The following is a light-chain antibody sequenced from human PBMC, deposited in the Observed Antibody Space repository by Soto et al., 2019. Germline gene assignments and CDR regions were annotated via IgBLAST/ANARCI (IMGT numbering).Light chain of an antibody. CDR1: QDISNF. CDR2: DAS. Sequence: DIQMTQSPSSLSASVGDRVTVTCQASQDISNFLNWYQQKPGKAPKLLIYDASNLEPGVPSRFSGSGSGTDFTLTISSLQPEDIATYYCQQYPNLPETFGQGTKVEIK. V-gene: IGKV1-33*01. CDR3: QQYPNLPET. J-gene: IGKJ1*01.